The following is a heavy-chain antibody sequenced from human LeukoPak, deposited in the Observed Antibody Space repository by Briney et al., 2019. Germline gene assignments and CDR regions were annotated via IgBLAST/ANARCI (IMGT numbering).Heavy chain of an antibody. Sequence: GGSLRLPCAASGFTFSDHYMDWVRQAPGKGLEWVGRIRNKANSYTTEYAASVKGRFTISRDDSKNSLSLQMNSLKTEDTAVYYCARVLVTRGHYYFDSWGQGTLVTVSS. J-gene: IGHJ4*02. CDR1: GFTFSDHY. V-gene: IGHV3-72*01. CDR3: ARVLVTRGHYYFDS. D-gene: IGHD2-8*02. CDR2: IRNKANSYTT.